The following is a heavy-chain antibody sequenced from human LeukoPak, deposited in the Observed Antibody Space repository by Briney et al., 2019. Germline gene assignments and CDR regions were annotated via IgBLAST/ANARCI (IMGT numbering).Heavy chain of an antibody. J-gene: IGHJ6*02. Sequence: SVKVSCKASGGTFSSYAISWVRQAPGQGLEWMGGIIPIFGTANYAQKFQGRVTITRDTSASTAYMELSSLRSEDTAVYYCARFTLYYYYGMDVWGQGTTVTVSS. CDR3: ARFTLYYYYGMDV. CDR1: GGTFSSYA. V-gene: IGHV1-69*05. CDR2: IIPIFGTA.